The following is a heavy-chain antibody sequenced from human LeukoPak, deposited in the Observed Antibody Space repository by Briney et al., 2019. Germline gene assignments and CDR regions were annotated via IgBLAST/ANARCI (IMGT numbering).Heavy chain of an antibody. D-gene: IGHD6-6*01. J-gene: IGHJ4*02. Sequence: PGGSLRLSCATSGFSFSSYWMTWVRQAPGKGPEWVANINEDGSQKNFVDSVKGRFTISRDNAKSSLYLQMNSLRVEDTAVYYCARDKLGDYWGQGTLVTVSS. V-gene: IGHV3-7*01. CDR2: INEDGSQK. CDR1: GFSFSSYW. CDR3: ARDKLGDY.